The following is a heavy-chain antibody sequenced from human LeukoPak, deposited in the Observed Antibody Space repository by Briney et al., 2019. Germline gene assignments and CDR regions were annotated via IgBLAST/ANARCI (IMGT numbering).Heavy chain of an antibody. Sequence: SETLSLTCTVSGGSISSSSYYWGWIRQPPGKGLEWIGSIYYSGSTYYNPSLKSRVTISVDTSKNQFSLKLSSVTAADTAVYYCARVKSGAPIVVVVAATGSYWYFDLWGRGTLVTVSS. J-gene: IGHJ2*01. CDR1: GGSISSSSYY. CDR2: IYYSGST. D-gene: IGHD2-15*01. V-gene: IGHV4-39*07. CDR3: ARVKSGAPIVVVVAATGSYWYFDL.